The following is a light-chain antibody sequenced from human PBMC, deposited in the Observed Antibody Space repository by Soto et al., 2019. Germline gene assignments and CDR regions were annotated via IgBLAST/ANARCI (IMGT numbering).Light chain of an antibody. CDR3: LQDYNYPQWT. CDR1: QGIRND. J-gene: IGKJ1*01. Sequence: AIQMTQSPSSLSASVGDRVTITCRASQGIRNDLGWYQQKPGKAPKLLIYAASSLQSCVPSRFSGSGSGTDFTLTISSLQPEDFATYYCLQDYNYPQWTFGQGTKVEIK. CDR2: AAS. V-gene: IGKV1-6*01.